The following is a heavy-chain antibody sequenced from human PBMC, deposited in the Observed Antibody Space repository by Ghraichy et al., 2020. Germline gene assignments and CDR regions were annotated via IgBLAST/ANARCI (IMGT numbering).Heavy chain of an antibody. Sequence: GGSLRLSCSASGFTFSSYAMHWVRQAPGKGLEYVSAISSNGGSTYYADSVKGRFTISRDNSKNTLYLQMSSLRAEDTAVYYCVKDLRSSGTDAILAVAGPGNFDYWGQGTLVTVYS. V-gene: IGHV3-64D*06. D-gene: IGHD6-19*01. CDR3: VKDLRSSGTDAILAVAGPGNFDY. J-gene: IGHJ4*02. CDR1: GFTFSSYA. CDR2: ISSNGGST.